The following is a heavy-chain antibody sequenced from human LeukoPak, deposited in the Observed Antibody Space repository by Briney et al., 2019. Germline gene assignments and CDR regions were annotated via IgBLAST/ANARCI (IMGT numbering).Heavy chain of an antibody. CDR3: AGRVPIKDPYGAGSRAYYFDY. D-gene: IGHD3-10*01. J-gene: IGHJ4*02. Sequence: SETLSLTCTVSGGSISSSSYYLDWIRQPPGKGLEWIGSIYSSGSTYYNPSLKSRVTISVDTSKNKFSLKLSSVAAADTAVYYCAGRVPIKDPYGAGSRAYYFDYWGQGTLVTVSS. CDR1: GGSISSSSYY. V-gene: IGHV4-39*01. CDR2: IYSSGST.